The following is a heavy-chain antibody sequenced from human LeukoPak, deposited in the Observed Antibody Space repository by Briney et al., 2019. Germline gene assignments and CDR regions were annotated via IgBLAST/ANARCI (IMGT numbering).Heavy chain of an antibody. CDR2: IKQDGSEK. D-gene: IGHD3-10*01. CDR1: GFTFSSYW. V-gene: IGHV3-7*01. CDR3: ARVQYYYGSGRPARYFDY. Sequence: GGSLRLSCAASGFTFSSYWMSWVRQAPGKGLEWVANIKQDGSEKYYVDSVKGRFTISRDNAKNSLYLQMNSLRAEDTAVYYCARVQYYYGSGRPARYFDYWGQGTLVTVSS. J-gene: IGHJ4*02.